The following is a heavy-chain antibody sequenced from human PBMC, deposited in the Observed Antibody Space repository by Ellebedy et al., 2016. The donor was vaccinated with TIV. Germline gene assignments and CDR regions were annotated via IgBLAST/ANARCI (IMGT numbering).Heavy chain of an antibody. CDR2: ISYDGNSK. CDR3: ARDGGYSTGWYPYY. CDR1: GFTFSSHA. Sequence: GESLKISCAASGFTFSSHAMHWVRQAQGQGLEWLAVISYDGNSKFYADSVKGRFTISRDTSKNTLFLQMNSLRAEDTAVYCCARDGGYSTGWYPYYWGQGTLITVSS. D-gene: IGHD6-19*01. V-gene: IGHV3-30-3*01. J-gene: IGHJ4*02.